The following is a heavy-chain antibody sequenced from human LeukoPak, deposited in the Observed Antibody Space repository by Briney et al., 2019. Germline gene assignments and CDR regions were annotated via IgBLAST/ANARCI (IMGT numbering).Heavy chain of an antibody. CDR1: GGSISSGSYY. V-gene: IGHV4-61*02. CDR2: IYTSGST. CDR3: ARIFAGSGWIRYFQH. D-gene: IGHD6-19*01. J-gene: IGHJ1*01. Sequence: SQTLSLTCTVSGGSISSGSYYWSWIRQPAGKGLEWIGRIYTSGSTYYNPSLKSRVTISVDTSKNQFSLKLSSVTAADTAVYYCARIFAGSGWIRYFQHWGQGTLVTVSS.